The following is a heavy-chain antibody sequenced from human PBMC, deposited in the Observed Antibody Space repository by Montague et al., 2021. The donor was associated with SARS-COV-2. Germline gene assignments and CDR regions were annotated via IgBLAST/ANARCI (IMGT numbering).Heavy chain of an antibody. CDR2: SYYSGST. D-gene: IGHD3-10*01. CDR3: ARHGAKYGSPLYYFDY. Sequence: SETLSLTCTVSGGSISSSSYYWSWIRQPPGKGLEWIGSSYYSGSTYYNPSLKSRVTISVDTSKNQFSLKLSSVTAADTAVYYCARHGAKYGSPLYYFDYWGQGTLVTVSS. CDR1: GGSISSSSYY. V-gene: IGHV4-39*01. J-gene: IGHJ4*02.